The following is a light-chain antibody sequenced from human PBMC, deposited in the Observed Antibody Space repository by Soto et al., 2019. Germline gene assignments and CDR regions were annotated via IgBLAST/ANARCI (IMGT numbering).Light chain of an antibody. J-gene: IGKJ2*01. CDR2: TAS. CDR1: QNIGTY. Sequence: DIQMTQSPSSLSSSVGERVTITCRASQNIGTYLNWYQQKPGNAPTVLIYTASTMRTGVPSRFSGSGSGTDFTLTIISMQPEDSATDYCHQSYSSLAYTFGPGTKLEIK. V-gene: IGKV1-39*01. CDR3: HQSYSSLAYT.